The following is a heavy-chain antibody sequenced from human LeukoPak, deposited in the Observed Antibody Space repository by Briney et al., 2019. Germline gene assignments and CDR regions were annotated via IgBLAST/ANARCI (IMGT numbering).Heavy chain of an antibody. V-gene: IGHV1-69*05. CDR3: ATEGAGSPGDAFDV. J-gene: IGHJ3*01. CDR2: VIPMFSSA. D-gene: IGHD3-10*01. Sequence: GASVKVSCKASGGTFNSYALDWVRQAPGQGLEWMGGVIPMFSSANYAQKFQGRVTITTDESTSTLYMELNNLRSEDTAVYYCATEGAGSPGDAFDVWGHGTLVTVSS. CDR1: GGTFNSYA.